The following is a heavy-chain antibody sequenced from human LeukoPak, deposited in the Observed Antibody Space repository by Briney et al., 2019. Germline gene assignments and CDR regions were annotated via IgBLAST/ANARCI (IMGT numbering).Heavy chain of an antibody. D-gene: IGHD4-17*01. CDR2: ISYDGSNK. Sequence: GGSLRLSCAASGFTFSSYAMHWVRQAPGKGLEWLAVISYDGSNKYYADSVKGRFTISRDNSKNTLYLQMNSLRAEDTAVYYCAILGDYYFDYWGQGTLVTVSS. V-gene: IGHV3-30-3*01. CDR1: GFTFSSYA. J-gene: IGHJ4*02. CDR3: AILGDYYFDY.